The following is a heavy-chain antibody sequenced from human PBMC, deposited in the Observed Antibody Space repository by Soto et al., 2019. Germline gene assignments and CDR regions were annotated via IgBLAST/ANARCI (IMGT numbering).Heavy chain of an antibody. Sequence: PGGSLRLSCAASGSIFTGYGMHWVRQAPGKGLEWVAVIWFDGSNKYYADSVKGRFTISRDNSKNMLYLQMNSLRVEDTAVYYCAKDSEAGAAAGSWGQGTLVT. CDR3: AKDSEAGAAAGS. CDR1: GSIFTGYG. V-gene: IGHV3-33*06. J-gene: IGHJ4*02. CDR2: IWFDGSNK. D-gene: IGHD6-13*01.